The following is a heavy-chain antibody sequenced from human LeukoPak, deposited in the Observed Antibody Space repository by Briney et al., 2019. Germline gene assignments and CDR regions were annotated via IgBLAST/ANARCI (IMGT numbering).Heavy chain of an antibody. CDR2: INHSGST. CDR3: ARVGPFHYYDSSGYYRRGNYYFDY. V-gene: IGHV4-34*01. J-gene: IGHJ4*02. Sequence: PSETLSLTCAVYGGSFSVYYWSWIRQPPGKGLEWIGEINHSGSTNYNPSLKSRVTISVDTSKNQFSLKLSSVTAADTAVYYCARVGPFHYYDSSGYYRRGNYYFDYWGQGTLVTVSS. CDR1: GGSFSVYY. D-gene: IGHD3-22*01.